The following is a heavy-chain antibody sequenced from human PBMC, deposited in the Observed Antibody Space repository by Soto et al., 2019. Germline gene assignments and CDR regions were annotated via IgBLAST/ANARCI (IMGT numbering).Heavy chain of an antibody. CDR1: GFTFDDYA. D-gene: IGHD6-19*01. CDR3: AKCRYSSGWYAFDI. Sequence: GGSLRLSCAASGFTFDDYAMHWVRQAPGKGLEWVSGISWNSGSIGYADSVKGRFTISRDNAKNSLYLQMNSLRAEDTALYYCAKCRYSSGWYAFDIWGQGTMVTVSS. V-gene: IGHV3-9*01. J-gene: IGHJ3*02. CDR2: ISWNSGSI.